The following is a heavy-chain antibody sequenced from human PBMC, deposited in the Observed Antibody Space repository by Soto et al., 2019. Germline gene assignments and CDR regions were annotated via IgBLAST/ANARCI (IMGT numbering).Heavy chain of an antibody. CDR2: IYPGDSDT. D-gene: IGHD6-19*01. Sequence: PGESLKISCKGSGYSFTSYWIGWVRQMPGKGLEWMGIIYPGDSDTRYSPSFQGQVTISADKSISAAYLQWSSLKASDTAMYYCARRVRIAVAGTYYYGMDVWGQGTTVTVYS. V-gene: IGHV5-51*01. CDR3: ARRVRIAVAGTYYYGMDV. CDR1: GYSFTSYW. J-gene: IGHJ6*02.